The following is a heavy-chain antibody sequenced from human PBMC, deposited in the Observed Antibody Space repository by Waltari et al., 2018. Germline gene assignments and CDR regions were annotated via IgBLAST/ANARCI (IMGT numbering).Heavy chain of an antibody. V-gene: IGHV4-4*02. CDR1: GYFVTSANW. Sequence: QLPESGPGLVKPSGTLFLRCAVSGYFVTSANWWSWVRQSPQRGLEWIGQVLSTGKTNYSPSFASRVTMSLDASNNQFSLKVTSATAADTAVYYCARDRGRGLYLDVWGPGTLVTVSP. CDR2: VLSTGKT. D-gene: IGHD2-15*01. J-gene: IGHJ4*02. CDR3: ARDRGRGLYLDV.